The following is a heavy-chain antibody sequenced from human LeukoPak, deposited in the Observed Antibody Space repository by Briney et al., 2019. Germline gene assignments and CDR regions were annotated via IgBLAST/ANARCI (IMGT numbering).Heavy chain of an antibody. J-gene: IGHJ4*02. CDR1: GGSMNNYY. Sequence: SETLSLTCTVSGGSMNNYYWKWIRQSPKKGLEWIGSVLSRGTTNFNPSFRSRLTMSIDTSRNQFSLRLTSMTTAVTAVDFCARSWAAKWELPGQFDSWGQGRLVTVSS. CDR2: VLSRGTT. V-gene: IGHV4-4*07. D-gene: IGHD1-26*01. CDR3: ARSWAAKWELPGQFDS.